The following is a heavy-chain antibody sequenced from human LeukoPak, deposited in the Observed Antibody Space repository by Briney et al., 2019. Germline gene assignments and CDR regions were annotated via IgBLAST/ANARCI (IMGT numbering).Heavy chain of an antibody. J-gene: IGHJ5*02. D-gene: IGHD6-13*01. Sequence: GASVKVSCKASGYTFTGYYMHWVRQAPGQGLEWMGWINPNSGGTNYAQKFQGRVTMTRDTSISTAYMELSRLRSDDTAVYYCARALYSSSNWFDPWGQGTLVTASS. CDR3: ARALYSSSNWFDP. V-gene: IGHV1-2*02. CDR2: INPNSGGT. CDR1: GYTFTGYY.